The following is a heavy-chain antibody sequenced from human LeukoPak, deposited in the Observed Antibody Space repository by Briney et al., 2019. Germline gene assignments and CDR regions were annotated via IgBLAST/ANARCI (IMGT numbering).Heavy chain of an antibody. Sequence: ASVKVSCKASGYTFTSYGISWVRQAPGQGLEWMGWISAYNGDTNYAQKLQGRVTMTTDTSTSTAYMELRSLRSDDTAVYYCARFTTNYYDSSGYYHYFDYWGQGTLVTVSS. CDR3: ARFTTNYYDSSGYYHYFDY. J-gene: IGHJ4*02. V-gene: IGHV1-18*01. CDR1: GYTFTSYG. D-gene: IGHD3-22*01. CDR2: ISAYNGDT.